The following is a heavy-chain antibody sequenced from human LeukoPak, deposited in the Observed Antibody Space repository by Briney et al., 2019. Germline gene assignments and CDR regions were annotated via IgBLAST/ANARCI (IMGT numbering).Heavy chain of an antibody. V-gene: IGHV3-23*01. Sequence: GGSLRLSCAASGFTFSSYAMSWVRQAPGKGLEWVSVISGSGGNTYYADSVKGRFTISRDNSKNTLYLQMNSLTAEDTAVYYCAKGDLVVLSRNYFDYWGRGTLVTVSS. D-gene: IGHD3-22*01. CDR1: GFTFSSYA. J-gene: IGHJ4*02. CDR3: AKGDLVVLSRNYFDY. CDR2: ISGSGGNT.